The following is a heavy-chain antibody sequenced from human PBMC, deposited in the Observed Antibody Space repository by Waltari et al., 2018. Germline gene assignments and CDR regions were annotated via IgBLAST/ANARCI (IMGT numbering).Heavy chain of an antibody. CDR1: SSYA. CDR2: IIPIFGTA. Sequence: SSYAISWVRQAPVQGLEWMGGIIPIFGTANYAQKFQGRVTITTDESTSTAYMELSSLRSEDTAVYYCARGPGEVAAPYYYYYYGMDVWGQGTTVTVSS. J-gene: IGHJ6*02. CDR3: ARGPGEVAAPYYYYYYGMDV. V-gene: IGHV1-69*05. D-gene: IGHD2-15*01.